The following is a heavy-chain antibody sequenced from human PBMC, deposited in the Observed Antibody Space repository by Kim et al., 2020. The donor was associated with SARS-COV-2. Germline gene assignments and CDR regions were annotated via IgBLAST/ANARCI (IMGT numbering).Heavy chain of an antibody. Sequence: ASVKVSCKASGYTFTSYAMHWVRQASGQRLEWMGWINAGNGNTKYSQKFQGRVTITRDTSASTAYMELSSLRSEDTAVYYCARDGYYDSSGYYAEFDYWGQGTLVTVSS. CDR1: GYTFTSYA. CDR3: ARDGYYDSSGYYAEFDY. J-gene: IGHJ4*02. V-gene: IGHV1-3*01. D-gene: IGHD3-22*01. CDR2: INAGNGNT.